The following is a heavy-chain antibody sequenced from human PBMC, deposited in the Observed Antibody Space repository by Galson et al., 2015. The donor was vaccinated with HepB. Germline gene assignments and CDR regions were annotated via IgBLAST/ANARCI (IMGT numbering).Heavy chain of an antibody. CDR3: ARGSNYYDSSAYYAYYFDR. J-gene: IGHJ4*02. D-gene: IGHD3-22*01. Sequence: SLRLSCAASGFTFSSYGMHWVRQAPGKGLEWVAVIWHDGNNKYYADSVKGRFTISRDNSKNTLYLQMNSLRAEDTAVYYCARGSNYYDSSAYYAYYFDRWGQGTLVIVSS. CDR1: GFTFSSYG. V-gene: IGHV3-33*01. CDR2: IWHDGNNK.